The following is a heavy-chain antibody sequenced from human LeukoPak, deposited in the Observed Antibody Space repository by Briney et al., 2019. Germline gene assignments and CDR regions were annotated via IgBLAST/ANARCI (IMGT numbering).Heavy chain of an antibody. J-gene: IGHJ4*02. D-gene: IGHD3-10*01. Sequence: PGGSLRLSCAASGFTFSIYPMHWPRQAPGKGLECVAVISSDGRIKYYADSVKGRFTISRDDSKSTLYLQMNSLRTEDTAVYYCARDSLHGSGSSFDYWGQGTLVTVSS. CDR2: ISSDGRIK. CDR3: ARDSLHGSGSSFDY. CDR1: GFTFSIYP. V-gene: IGHV3-30*04.